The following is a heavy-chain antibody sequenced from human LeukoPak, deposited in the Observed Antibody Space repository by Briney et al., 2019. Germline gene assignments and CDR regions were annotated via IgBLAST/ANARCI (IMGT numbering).Heavy chain of an antibody. CDR1: GFTFSDYY. Sequence: PGGSLRLPCAASGFTFSDYYMSWIRQAPGKGLEWVSYISSSSSYTNYADSVKGRFTISRDNAKNLLYLQTNSLRAEDTAVYYCARRGSGSYSVDYWGQGTLVTVSS. J-gene: IGHJ4*02. D-gene: IGHD3-10*01. CDR2: ISSSSSYT. V-gene: IGHV3-11*03. CDR3: ARRGSGSYSVDY.